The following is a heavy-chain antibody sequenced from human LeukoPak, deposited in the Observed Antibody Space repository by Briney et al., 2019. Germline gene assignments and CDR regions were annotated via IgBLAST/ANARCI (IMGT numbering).Heavy chain of an antibody. D-gene: IGHD3-10*01. J-gene: IGHJ5*02. Sequence: SETLSLTCSVSGGSISSGDYYWSWIRQTPGKGLEWIGNIYYSGSTNYNASLKSRITISLDTSRNQFSLKLTSVTAADTAVYFCARDSALLWFGELGSWGQGTVVTVSS. CDR3: ARDSALLWFGELGS. CDR1: GGSISSGDYY. CDR2: IYYSGST. V-gene: IGHV4-30-4*01.